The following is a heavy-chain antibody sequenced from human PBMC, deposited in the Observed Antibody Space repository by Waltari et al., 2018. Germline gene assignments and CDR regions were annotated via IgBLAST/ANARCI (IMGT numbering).Heavy chain of an antibody. V-gene: IGHV1-69-2*01. CDR2: DDPEDGET. Sequence: EVQLVQSGAEVKKPGATVKISCKVSGYTFTDYYMHWVQQAPGKGLEWMGRDDPEDGETLYAEKFQGRVTRPADKSTDTAYMELSRLRSEDTAVYYCAVVVAAMPYNWFDPWGQGTLVTVSS. CDR3: AVVVAAMPYNWFDP. CDR1: GYTFTDYY. D-gene: IGHD2-15*01. J-gene: IGHJ5*02.